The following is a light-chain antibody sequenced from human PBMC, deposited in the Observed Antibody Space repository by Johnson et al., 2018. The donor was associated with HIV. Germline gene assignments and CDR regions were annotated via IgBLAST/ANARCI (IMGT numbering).Light chain of an antibody. V-gene: IGLV1-51*01. Sequence: QSVLTQPPSVSAAPGQKVSISCSGSSSNIGNGYVSWYQQLPGTAPKLLIYDNNKRPSGIPDRFSGSKSGTSATLGITGLQTGDEADYYCGTWDSSLSAGDAFGTGTKVTVL. J-gene: IGLJ1*01. CDR3: GTWDSSLSAGDA. CDR1: SSNIGNGY. CDR2: DNN.